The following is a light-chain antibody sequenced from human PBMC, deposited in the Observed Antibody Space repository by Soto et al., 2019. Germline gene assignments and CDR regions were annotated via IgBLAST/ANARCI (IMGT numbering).Light chain of an antibody. CDR1: QGICSR. CDR3: QQYNSYST. Sequence: IQLTQSPSSVSSSVGDRVTITCRASQGICSRLAWYQQKPGKAPKLLIYTASSLQSGVPSRLSGSGSGTDFTLTISSMQPDDSATYYCQQYNSYSTFGQGTKVDIK. J-gene: IGKJ1*01. V-gene: IGKV1D-16*01. CDR2: TAS.